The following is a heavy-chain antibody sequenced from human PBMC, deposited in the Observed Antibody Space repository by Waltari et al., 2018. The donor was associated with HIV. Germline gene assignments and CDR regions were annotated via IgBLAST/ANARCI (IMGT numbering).Heavy chain of an antibody. Sequence: QVQLVQSGAEVKKPGSSVKVSCKASGGTISSYAFSWVRQAPGQGLEWMGWIIPIFSTANYAQKFQGRVTITADESTSTAYMELSSLRSEDTAVYYCARRRVVISSLDYYYYGMDVWGQGTTVTVSS. V-gene: IGHV1-69*01. J-gene: IGHJ6*02. CDR1: GGTISSYA. D-gene: IGHD3-3*01. CDR3: ARRRVVISSLDYYYYGMDV. CDR2: IIPIFSTA.